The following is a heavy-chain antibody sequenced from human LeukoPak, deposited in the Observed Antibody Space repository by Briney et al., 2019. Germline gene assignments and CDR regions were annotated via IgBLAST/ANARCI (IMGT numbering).Heavy chain of an antibody. Sequence: PGGSLRLSCAASGFTFSSYAMSWVRQAPGKGLGWVSAISGSGGSTYCADSVKGRFTISADKSITTAYLQWSSLKASDTAMYYCARLGYCRGGYCYSVDCWGQGTLVTVSS. CDR2: ISGSGGST. D-gene: IGHD2-15*01. CDR3: ARLGYCRGGYCYSVDC. V-gene: IGHV3-23*01. CDR1: GFTFSSYA. J-gene: IGHJ4*02.